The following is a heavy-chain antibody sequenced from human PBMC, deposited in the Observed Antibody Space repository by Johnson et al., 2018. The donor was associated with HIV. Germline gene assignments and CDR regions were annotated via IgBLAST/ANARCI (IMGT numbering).Heavy chain of an antibody. V-gene: IGHV3-66*01. J-gene: IGHJ3*01. CDR1: GFSVSNNY. CDR2: IYTGCSP. D-gene: IGHD6-25*01. CDR3: SRDGESQQRPLGDAVDV. Sequence: VQLVESGGGLVQSGGSLSLSCGASGFSVSNNYMNWVRQAPGKGLEWVSVIYTGCSPYYADSVRGRFTISRDNSKNTLYLKMRSLRVEDTAIYYWSRDGESQQRPLGDAVDVWPRENGHRLF.